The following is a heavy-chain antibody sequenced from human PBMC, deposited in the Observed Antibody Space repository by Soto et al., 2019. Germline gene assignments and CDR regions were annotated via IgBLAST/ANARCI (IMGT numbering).Heavy chain of an antibody. D-gene: IGHD3-9*01. CDR2: ISGSGGST. V-gene: IGHV3-23*01. CDR1: GFTFSSYA. CDR3: AKWGINDILTGYPIDY. Sequence: PGGSLRLSCAASGFTFSSYAMSWVRQAPGKGLEWVSAISGSGGSTYYADSVKGRFTISRDNSKNTLYLQMNSLRAEDTAVYYCAKWGINDILTGYPIDYWGQGTLVTVSS. J-gene: IGHJ4*02.